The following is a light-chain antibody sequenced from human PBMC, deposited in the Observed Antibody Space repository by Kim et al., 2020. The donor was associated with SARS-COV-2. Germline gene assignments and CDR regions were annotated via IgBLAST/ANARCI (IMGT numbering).Light chain of an antibody. CDR3: SSHTSRSTLVV. J-gene: IGLJ2*01. V-gene: IGLV2-14*03. Sequence: QSITISCTGNSSDVGSYNHVSWYQQHPGKAPKLLLYNVSERPSGISNRFSGSKSGNTASLTISGLQAEDEADYYCSSHTSRSTLVVFGGGTQLTVL. CDR2: NVS. CDR1: SSDVGSYNH.